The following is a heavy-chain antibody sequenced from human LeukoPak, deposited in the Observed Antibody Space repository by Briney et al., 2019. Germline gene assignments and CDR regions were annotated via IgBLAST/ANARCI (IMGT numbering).Heavy chain of an antibody. V-gene: IGHV3-23*01. D-gene: IGHD1-1*01. J-gene: IGHJ5*01. CDR3: AKDRSWIIDAWFDS. CDR1: GFTFSAYA. CDR2: ITGYGDRT. Sequence: PGGSLRLSCAPSGFTFSAYAMSWVRQAPGKGLEWVTSITGYGDRTYYADSVKGRFTISRDNSKNTLYLQLNSLRAEDTAVYYCAKDRSWIIDAWFDSWGQGTRVTVSS.